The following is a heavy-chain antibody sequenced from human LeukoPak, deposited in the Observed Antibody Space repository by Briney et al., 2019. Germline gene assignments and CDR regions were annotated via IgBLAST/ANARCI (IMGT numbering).Heavy chain of an antibody. CDR3: ARWAEMATITRYFDY. J-gene: IGHJ4*02. V-gene: IGHV5-51*01. CDR2: IYPGDSDT. CDR1: GYRFTSYW. Sequence: GESLKISCKGSGYRFTSYWIGWVRQMPGKGLEWMGIIYPGDSDTRYSPSFQGQVTISADKSISTAYLQWSSLKASDTAMYYCARWAEMATITRYFDYWGQGTLVTVSS. D-gene: IGHD5-24*01.